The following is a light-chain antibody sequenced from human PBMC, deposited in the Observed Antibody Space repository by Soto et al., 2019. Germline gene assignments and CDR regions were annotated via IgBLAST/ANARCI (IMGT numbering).Light chain of an antibody. CDR3: QSYDSSLDGFYV. J-gene: IGLJ1*01. V-gene: IGLV1-40*01. CDR2: GNN. CDR1: SSNIGGGYD. Sequence: QSVLSQPPSLSVSPGQRVTISCTGTSSNIGGGYDVHWYQQLPGTAPKLLISGNNNRPSGVADRFSGSRSGASASLAITGLQAEDEADYFCQSYDSSLDGFYVFGTGTKVTVL.